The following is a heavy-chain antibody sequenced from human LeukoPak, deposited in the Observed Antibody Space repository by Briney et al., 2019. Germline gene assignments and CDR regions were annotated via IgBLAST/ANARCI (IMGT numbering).Heavy chain of an antibody. J-gene: IGHJ4*02. D-gene: IGHD1-26*01. CDR1: GFTFSSYS. Sequence: GGSLRLSCAASGFTFSSYSMNWVRQAPGKGLEWVSSIKSSRSYIYYADSVKGRFTISRDNAKNSLYLQMNSLRAEDTAVYYCARSRYSPSSHFWGQGTLVTVSS. V-gene: IGHV3-21*01. CDR3: ARSRYSPSSHF. CDR2: IKSSRSYI.